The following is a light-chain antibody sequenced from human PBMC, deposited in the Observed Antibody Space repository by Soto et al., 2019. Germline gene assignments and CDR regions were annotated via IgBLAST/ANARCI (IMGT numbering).Light chain of an antibody. CDR2: DVS. CDR1: SSDVGGYNY. Sequence: QSALTQPASVSGSPGQSITISCTGTSSDVGGYNYVSWYQQHPGKAPKLMIYDVSKRPSGVSNRFSGSKSGNTASLTISGLQAEDEADYHCCSYTTSSAVVFGGGTKLT. J-gene: IGLJ2*01. V-gene: IGLV2-14*01. CDR3: CSYTTSSAVV.